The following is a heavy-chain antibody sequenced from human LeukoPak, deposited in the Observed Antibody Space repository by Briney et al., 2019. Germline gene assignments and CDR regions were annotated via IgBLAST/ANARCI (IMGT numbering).Heavy chain of an antibody. Sequence: TGGSLRLSCAASGFTFSSYSMNWVRQAPGKGLEWVSSISSSSSYIYYAGSVKGRFTISRDNAKNSLYLQMNSLRAEDTAVYYCASAPPGYYYYYMDVWGKGTTVTVSS. V-gene: IGHV3-21*01. J-gene: IGHJ6*03. CDR2: ISSSSSYI. D-gene: IGHD7-27*01. CDR3: ASAPPGYYYYYMDV. CDR1: GFTFSSYS.